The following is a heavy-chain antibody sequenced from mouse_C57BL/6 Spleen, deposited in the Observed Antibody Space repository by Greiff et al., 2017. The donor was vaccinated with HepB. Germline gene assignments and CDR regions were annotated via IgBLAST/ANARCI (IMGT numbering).Heavy chain of an antibody. Sequence: EVQVVESGGGLVKPGGSLKLSCAASGFTFSDYGMHWVRQAPEKGLEWVAYISSGSSTIYYADTVKGRFTISRDNAKSTLFLQMTSLRSEDTAMYYCARPLYGSSYWYFDVWGTGTTVTVSS. CDR1: GFTFSDYG. V-gene: IGHV5-17*01. CDR3: ARPLYGSSYWYFDV. CDR2: ISSGSSTI. D-gene: IGHD1-1*01. J-gene: IGHJ1*03.